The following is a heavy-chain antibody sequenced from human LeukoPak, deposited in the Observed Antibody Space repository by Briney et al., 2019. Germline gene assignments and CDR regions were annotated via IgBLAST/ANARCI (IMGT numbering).Heavy chain of an antibody. CDR2: ISAYNGNT. Sequence: ASVKVSCKASGGTFSSYAISWVRQAPGQGLEWMGWISAYNGNTNYAQKLQGRVTMTTDTSTSTAYMELRSLRSDDTAVYYCARAHHNSASNYDFWSGYYTGIFERDKAPYELDYWGQGTLVTVSS. CDR3: ARAHHNSASNYDFWSGYYTGIFERDKAPYELDY. J-gene: IGHJ4*02. D-gene: IGHD3-3*01. CDR1: GGTFSSYA. V-gene: IGHV1-18*01.